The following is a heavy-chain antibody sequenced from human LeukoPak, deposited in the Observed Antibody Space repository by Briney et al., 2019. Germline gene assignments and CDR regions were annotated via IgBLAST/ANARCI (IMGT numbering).Heavy chain of an antibody. Sequence: GGSLRLSCEASGFPFSSYAMHWVRQAPGKGLEWLAVISYDESHKYYVDSVRGRFTVSRDNSKNSLYLQMNSLRAEDTAVYYCAKGADDFWSGDDAFDIWGQGTMVTVSS. D-gene: IGHD3-3*01. CDR3: AKGADDFWSGDDAFDI. CDR1: GFPFSSYA. CDR2: ISYDESHK. J-gene: IGHJ3*02. V-gene: IGHV3-30-3*01.